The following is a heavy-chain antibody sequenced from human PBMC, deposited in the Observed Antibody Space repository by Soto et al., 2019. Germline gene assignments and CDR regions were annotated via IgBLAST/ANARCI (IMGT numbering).Heavy chain of an antibody. CDR2: TYYSGST. CDR3: ARHPSDFWFDP. Sequence: QLQLQESGPGLVKPSETLSLTCTVSGGSISSSSYFWGWIRQPPGKGLEWIGSTYYSGSTYYNPSRKSRVTVSVDTSKNQFSLQLTSVTAADTAVYYCARHPSDFWFDPWGQGTLVTVSS. J-gene: IGHJ5*02. CDR1: GGSISSSSYF. V-gene: IGHV4-39*01. D-gene: IGHD2-21*02.